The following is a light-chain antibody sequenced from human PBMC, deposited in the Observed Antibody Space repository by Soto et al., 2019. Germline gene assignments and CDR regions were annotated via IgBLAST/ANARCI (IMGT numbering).Light chain of an antibody. Sequence: EIVLTQSPGTLSLFPGERTTLSCRASQGISSSYVDWYQQKPGQAPRLLVYGASSIYTGIPDRFSGCGCGADFTLSISTLQPEDVALYYCQPYSCTFWTLGRGTNVEIK. CDR1: QGISSSY. J-gene: IGKJ1*01. CDR2: GAS. V-gene: IGKV3-20*01. CDR3: QPYSCTFWT.